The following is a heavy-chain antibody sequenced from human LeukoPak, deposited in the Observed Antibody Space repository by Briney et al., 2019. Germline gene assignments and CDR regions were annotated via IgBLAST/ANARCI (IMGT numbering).Heavy chain of an antibody. CDR1: GYTFTSYD. V-gene: IGHV1-8*01. Sequence: ASVKVSCKASGYTFTSYDINWVRQATGQGLEWMGWMNPNSGNTGYAQKFQGRVTMTRNTSISTAYMELSSLRSEDTAVYYCARYCSSTSCYSLTLSMGVWGQGTTVTVSS. J-gene: IGHJ6*02. CDR3: ARYCSSTSCYSLTLSMGV. D-gene: IGHD2-2*01. CDR2: MNPNSGNT.